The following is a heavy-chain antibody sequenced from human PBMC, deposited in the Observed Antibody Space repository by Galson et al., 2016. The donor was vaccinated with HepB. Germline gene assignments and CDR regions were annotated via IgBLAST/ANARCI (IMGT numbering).Heavy chain of an antibody. CDR3: PRDLGGYSGYGGNYFGMDV. CDR1: GFTFRSYP. CDR2: VTHYGNNK. J-gene: IGHJ6*02. D-gene: IGHD5-12*01. V-gene: IGHV3-30-3*01. Sequence: SLRLSCAASGFTFRSYPMHWVRQAPGKGLEWVTVVTHYGNNKYYADSVKGRFTVSRDNSKSTVNLHMNSLRPEDTAVYYCPRDLGGYSGYGGNYFGMDVWGQGTTVTVS.